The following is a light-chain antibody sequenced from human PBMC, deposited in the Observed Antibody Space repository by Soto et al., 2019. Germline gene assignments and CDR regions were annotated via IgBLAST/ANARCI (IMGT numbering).Light chain of an antibody. CDR1: SSDVGGYNY. Sequence: QSALTQPASVSGSPGQSITISCTGTSSDVGGYNYVCWYQQHPGKAPKLLIYEVTNRPSGVSDRFSASKSGNTASLTISGLQAEDEADYYCTSYTTRSTLVFGGGTQLTVL. V-gene: IGLV2-14*01. CDR2: EVT. J-gene: IGLJ7*01. CDR3: TSYTTRSTLV.